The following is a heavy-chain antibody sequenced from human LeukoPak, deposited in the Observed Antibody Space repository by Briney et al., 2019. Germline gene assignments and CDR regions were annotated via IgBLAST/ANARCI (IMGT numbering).Heavy chain of an antibody. D-gene: IGHD2-2*03. J-gene: IGHJ4*02. CDR1: GFTFSFYG. CDR3: AKDSHWILFDD. CDR2: IRSDGGNK. Sequence: PGGSLRLSCAASGFTFSFYGMHWVRQAPGKGLEWVAFIRSDGGNKYYADSVKGRFTISRDNSKNTLYLQMNSLRDEDTAVYYCAKDSHWILFDDWGQGTLVTVSS. V-gene: IGHV3-30*02.